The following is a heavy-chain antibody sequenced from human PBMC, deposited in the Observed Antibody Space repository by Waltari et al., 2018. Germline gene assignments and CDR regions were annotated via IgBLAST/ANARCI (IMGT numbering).Heavy chain of an antibody. CDR3: ARGAGYPPDWFDP. CDR2: LKPNRCNT. J-gene: IGHJ5*02. CDR1: GYTFTSYD. V-gene: IGHV1-8*01. D-gene: IGHD5-12*01. Sequence: QVQLVQSGAEVKKPGASVKVSCKASGYTFTSYDINWVRQATGQGLEWMGWLKPNRCNTGDAQEFQRRVTMTRNTSISTSYMELSSLGSEDTAVYYCARGAGYPPDWFDPWGQGTLVTVSS.